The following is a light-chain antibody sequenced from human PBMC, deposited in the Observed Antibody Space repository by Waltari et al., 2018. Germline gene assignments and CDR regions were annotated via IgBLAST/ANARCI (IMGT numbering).Light chain of an antibody. CDR1: QSISSW. Sequence: DIQMTQSPSTLSASVGDRVTITCRASQSISSWSAWYQQKPGKAPNLLIYKASTLQSGVPSRFSGSGFGTEFTLTISSLQPDDFATYYCQQYNSFSSMFGQGTKVEIK. V-gene: IGKV1-5*03. CDR2: KAS. J-gene: IGKJ1*01. CDR3: QQYNSFSSM.